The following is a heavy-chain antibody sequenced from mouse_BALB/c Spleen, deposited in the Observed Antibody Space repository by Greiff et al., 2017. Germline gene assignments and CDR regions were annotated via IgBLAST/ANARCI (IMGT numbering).Heavy chain of an antibody. J-gene: IGHJ3*01. D-gene: IGHD2-14*01. V-gene: IGHV14-3*02. CDR2: IDPANGNT. CDR3: ASYYRYGSWFAY. CDR1: GFNIKDTY. Sequence: SGAELVKPGASVKLSCTASGFNIKDTYMHWVKQRPEQGLEWIGRIDPANGNTKYDPKFQGKATITADTSSNTAYLQLSSLTSEDTAVYYCASYYRYGSWFAYWGQGTLVTVSA.